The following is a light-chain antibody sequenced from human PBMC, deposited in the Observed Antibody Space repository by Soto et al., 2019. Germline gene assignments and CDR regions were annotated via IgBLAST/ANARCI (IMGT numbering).Light chain of an antibody. CDR1: SSNIGAGYD. CDR3: QSYDSSLSGSVV. J-gene: IGLJ2*01. CDR2: GNS. Sequence: QPVLTQPPSVSGAPGQRVTISCTGSSSNIGAGYDVHWYQQLPGTAPKLLIYGNSNRHSGVPDRFSGSKSGTSASLAITGLQAEDEADYYCQSYDSSLSGSVVFGGGTKLTVL. V-gene: IGLV1-40*01.